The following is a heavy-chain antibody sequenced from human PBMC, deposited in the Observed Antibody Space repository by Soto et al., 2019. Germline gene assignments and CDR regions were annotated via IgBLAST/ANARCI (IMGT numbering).Heavy chain of an antibody. CDR2: ISAYNGNT. D-gene: IGHD2-21*01. CDR3: ATDPFCGSAPGCSALDA. V-gene: IGHV1-18*04. Sequence: ASVKVSCKASGYPFTSSGFSWVRQAPGQGLEGMGWISAYNGNTLYAQKFKGRVTMTTDTSTSTAYMELGSLRSDDTAVYYFATDPFCGSAPGCSALDAWGQGTTVTVSS. CDR1: GYPFTSSG. J-gene: IGHJ6*02.